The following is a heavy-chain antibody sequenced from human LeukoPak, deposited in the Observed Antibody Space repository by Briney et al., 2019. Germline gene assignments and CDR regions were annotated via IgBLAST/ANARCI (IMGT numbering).Heavy chain of an antibody. CDR2: INAGNGNT. Sequence: GASVKVSCKASGYTFTSYAMHWVRQAPGQRLEWMGWINAGNGNTKYSQKFQGRVTMTRDTSTSTVYMELRSLRSDDTAVYYCARGGWYFQHWGQGTLVTVSS. D-gene: IGHD3-10*01. J-gene: IGHJ1*01. V-gene: IGHV1-3*01. CDR1: GYTFTSYA. CDR3: ARGGWYFQH.